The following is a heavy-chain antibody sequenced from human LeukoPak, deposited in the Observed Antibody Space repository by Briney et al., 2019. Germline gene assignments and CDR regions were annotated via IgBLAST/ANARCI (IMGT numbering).Heavy chain of an antibody. V-gene: IGHV4-34*01. CDR2: INHSGAT. CDR3: ARGIYGVYYFDY. Sequence: KASETLSLTCAVYGGSLSGYCWSWIRQPPGKGLEWVGEINHSGATNYNPSLKSRVTIAVDTSKNQFFLRLSSVTAADTAMYYCARGIYGVYYFDYWGQGAPVTVSS. J-gene: IGHJ4*02. D-gene: IGHD4-17*01. CDR1: GGSLSGYC.